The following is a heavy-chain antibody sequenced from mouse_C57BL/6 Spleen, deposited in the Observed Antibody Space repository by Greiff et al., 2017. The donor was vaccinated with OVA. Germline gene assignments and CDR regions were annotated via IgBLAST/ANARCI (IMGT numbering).Heavy chain of an antibody. CDR1: GYTFTSYW. D-gene: IGHD1-1*01. CDR3: ARHYDGSSHWYFDV. J-gene: IGHJ1*03. Sequence: QVQLQQPGAELVKPGASVKLSCKASGYTFTSYWMHWVKQRPGQGLEWIGMIHPNSGSTNYNEKFKSKATLTVDKSSSTAYMQLSSLTSEDSAVYYCARHYDGSSHWYFDVWGTGTTVTVSS. V-gene: IGHV1-64*01. CDR2: IHPNSGST.